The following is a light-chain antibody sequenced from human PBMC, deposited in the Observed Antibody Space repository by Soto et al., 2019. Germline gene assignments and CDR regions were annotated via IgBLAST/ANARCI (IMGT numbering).Light chain of an antibody. CDR1: ASVSSY. J-gene: IGKJ5*01. V-gene: IGKV3-11*01. CDR3: QQRSNWPPGT. CDR2: DAS. Sequence: EIVLTQSPAIQSLYTGVSRTLSCRSSASVSSYLTAYQLKPGQSPRLLIYDASNMATGIPARFSGSGSGTDFTLPISSLEPEDFAVYYCQQRSNWPPGTFGQGTRLEIK.